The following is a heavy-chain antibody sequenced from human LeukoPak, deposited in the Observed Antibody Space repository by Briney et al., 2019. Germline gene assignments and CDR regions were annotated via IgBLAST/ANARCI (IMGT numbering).Heavy chain of an antibody. V-gene: IGHV4-59*01. J-gene: IGHJ3*02. Sequence: SETLSLTCTVSGGSISSYYWSWIRQPPGKGLEWIGYIYYSGSTNYNPSLKSRVTISVDTSKNQFTLKLSSVTAADTAVYYCARVVVNYDAFDIWGQGTMVTVSS. CDR1: GGSISSYY. CDR3: ARVVVNYDAFDI. CDR2: IYYSGST. D-gene: IGHD3-22*01.